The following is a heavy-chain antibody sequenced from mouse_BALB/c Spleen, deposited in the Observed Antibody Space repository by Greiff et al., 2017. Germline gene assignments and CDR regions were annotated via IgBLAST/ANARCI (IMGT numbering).Heavy chain of an antibody. D-gene: IGHD2-3*01. CDR2: ILPGSGST. Sequence: QVQLQQSGAELMKPGASVKISCKATGYTFSSYWIEWVKQRPGHGLEWIGEILPGSGSTNYNEKFKGKATFTADTSSNTAYMQLSSLTSEDSAVYYCARWTDGYYERSGFAYWGQGTLVTVSA. V-gene: IGHV1-9*01. CDR1: GYTFSSYW. CDR3: ARWTDGYYERSGFAY. J-gene: IGHJ3*01.